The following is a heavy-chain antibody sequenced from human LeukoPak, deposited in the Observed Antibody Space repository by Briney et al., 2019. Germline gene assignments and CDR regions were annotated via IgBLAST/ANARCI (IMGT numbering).Heavy chain of an antibody. CDR3: VRLGIGVVPSAMLGDYDFDY. V-gene: IGHV4-59*08. CDR1: GGSISSYY. CDR2: IYYSGST. D-gene: IGHD2-2*01. J-gene: IGHJ4*02. Sequence: SETLSLTCTVSGGSISSYYWSWVRQPPGKGLEWIGYIYYSGSTKYNPSLKSRVTISVDTSKNQFSLKLTSVTAADTGVYYCVRLGIGVVPSAMLGDYDFDYWGQGTLVTVSS.